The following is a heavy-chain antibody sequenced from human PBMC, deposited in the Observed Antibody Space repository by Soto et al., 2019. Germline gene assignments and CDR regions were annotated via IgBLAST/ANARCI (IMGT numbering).Heavy chain of an antibody. CDR1: GGTFSSYA. Sequence: ASVKVSCKASGGTFSSYAISWVRRAPGQGLEWMGGIIPIFGTANYAQKFQGRVTITADESTSTAYMELSSLRSEDTAVYYCARGRPDYDFWSGHYYGMDVWGQGTTVTVSS. CDR2: IIPIFGTA. D-gene: IGHD3-3*01. V-gene: IGHV1-69*13. CDR3: ARGRPDYDFWSGHYYGMDV. J-gene: IGHJ6*01.